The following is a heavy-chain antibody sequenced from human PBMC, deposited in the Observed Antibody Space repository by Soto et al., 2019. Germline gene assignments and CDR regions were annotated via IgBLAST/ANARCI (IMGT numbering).Heavy chain of an antibody. V-gene: IGHV3-30-3*01. CDR2: ISYDGSNK. D-gene: IGHD5-18*01. CDR1: GFTFSSYA. Sequence: GGSLRLSCAASGFTFSSYAMHWVRQAPGKGLEWVAVISYDGSNKYYADSVKGRFTISRDNSKNTLYLQMNSLRAEDTAVYYCARTNRLNSSPYYYYGMDVWGQGTTVTVSS. CDR3: ARTNRLNSSPYYYYGMDV. J-gene: IGHJ6*02.